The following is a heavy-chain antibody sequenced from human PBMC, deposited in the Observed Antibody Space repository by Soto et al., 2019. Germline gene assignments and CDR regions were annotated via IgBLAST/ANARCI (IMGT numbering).Heavy chain of an antibody. J-gene: IGHJ4*02. Sequence: EVQILESGGGLVQPGGSLRLSCAASGFTFNNYVMTWFRQAPGRGLEWVSSINGGGGGTYYADSVKGRFTISRDNSMDTLYLQMNSLRVEDTAVYYCAKKRRAGGADYWGQGTLVTVSS. CDR3: AKKRRAGGADY. CDR1: GFTFNNYV. D-gene: IGHD3-10*01. CDR2: INGGGGGT. V-gene: IGHV3-23*01.